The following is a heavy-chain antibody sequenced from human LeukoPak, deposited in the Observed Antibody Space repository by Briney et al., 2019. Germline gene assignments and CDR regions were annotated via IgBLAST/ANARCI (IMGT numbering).Heavy chain of an antibody. V-gene: IGHV3-30*04. Sequence: GGSLRLSCAASGFTFSSYAMHWVRQAPGKGLEWVAVISYDGNNKYYADSVKGRFTISRDNSKNTLYLQMDSLRAEDTAVYYCARSIDYYYDSSGYFDYWGQGTLVTVSS. CDR2: ISYDGNNK. J-gene: IGHJ4*02. CDR1: GFTFSSYA. D-gene: IGHD3-22*01. CDR3: ARSIDYYYDSSGYFDY.